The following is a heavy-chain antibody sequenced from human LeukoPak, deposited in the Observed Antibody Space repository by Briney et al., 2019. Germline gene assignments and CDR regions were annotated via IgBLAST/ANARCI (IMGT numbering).Heavy chain of an antibody. D-gene: IGHD2-21*02. CDR1: GGTFSSYA. V-gene: IGHV1-69*13. CDR2: IIPIYNPV. Sequence: SVKVSCKTSGGTFSSYAFSWMLQAPGQGLEWVGRIIPIYNPVDYAQRFQGRVTITADESTNIVYLELSSLRYDDTAVYYCAREPLGCGGDCHFDYWGQGTLVTVSS. CDR3: AREPLGCGGDCHFDY. J-gene: IGHJ4*02.